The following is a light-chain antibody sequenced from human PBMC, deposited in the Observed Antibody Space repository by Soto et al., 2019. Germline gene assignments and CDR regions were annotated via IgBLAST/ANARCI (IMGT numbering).Light chain of an antibody. J-gene: IGKJ2*01. Sequence: DIVMTQSPLSLPVTPGEPASISCRSSHSLLHSNGYNYLDWYLQKPGQSPQLLIHFASNRASGVPDRFRGSGSGTDFTLKISRVEAEDVGVYYCMQAIQPPRTFGQGTQLEIK. CDR1: HSLLHSNGYNY. CDR2: FAS. V-gene: IGKV2-28*01. CDR3: MQAIQPPRT.